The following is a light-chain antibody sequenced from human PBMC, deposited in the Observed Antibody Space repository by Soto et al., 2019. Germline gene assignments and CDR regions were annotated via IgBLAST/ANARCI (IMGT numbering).Light chain of an antibody. V-gene: IGKV3D-15*01. CDR2: GAS. CDR1: QNININ. Sequence: EIVMTQSPLTLSVSPGERATLSCRASQNININLAWYQQRPGQAPRVLIYGASSRASGIPDRFSGSGSGTDFTVSFYSLEPSDFAFYYCQQYKDWPPLTFGGGTRVEIK. CDR3: QQYKDWPPLT. J-gene: IGKJ4*01.